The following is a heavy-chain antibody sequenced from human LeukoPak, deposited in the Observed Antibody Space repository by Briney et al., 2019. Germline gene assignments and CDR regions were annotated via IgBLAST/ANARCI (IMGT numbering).Heavy chain of an antibody. V-gene: IGHV3-23*01. Sequence: PGGSLRLSCAASGFTFSSYAMSWVRQAPGKGLEWVSAISGSGGSTYYADSVKGRLTISRDNSKNTLYLQMNSLRAEDTAVYYYAKDGSSSWYESPKYFQHWGQGTLVTVSS. D-gene: IGHD6-13*01. CDR1: GFTFSSYA. CDR3: AKDGSSSWYESPKYFQH. J-gene: IGHJ1*01. CDR2: ISGSGGST.